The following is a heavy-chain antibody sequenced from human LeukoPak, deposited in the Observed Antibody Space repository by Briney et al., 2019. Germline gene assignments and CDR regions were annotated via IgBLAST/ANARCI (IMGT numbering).Heavy chain of an antibody. V-gene: IGHV3-73*01. Sequence: GGSLRLSCAVSGFTFSGSAIHWVRQASGRGLEWVGRIRSKTNDYATAYAASVRGRFTVSRDDSENTAYLQMNSLKTEDTAVYYCARLEETATISVPLDYWGQGTLVTVSS. CDR3: ARLEETATISVPLDY. J-gene: IGHJ4*02. CDR1: GFTFSGSA. D-gene: IGHD5-24*01. CDR2: IRSKTNDYAT.